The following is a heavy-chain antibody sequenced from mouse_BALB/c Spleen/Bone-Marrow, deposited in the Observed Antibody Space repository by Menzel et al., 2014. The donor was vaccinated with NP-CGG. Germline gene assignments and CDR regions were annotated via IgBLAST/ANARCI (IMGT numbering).Heavy chain of an antibody. D-gene: IGHD1-2*01. J-gene: IGHJ1*01. CDR2: IHPNSGNT. CDR1: GYTFTSSW. CDR3: AGSTTATYFDV. Sequence: QVQLKDSGSVLVRPGASVKLSCKASGYTFTSSWMHWAKQRPGQGLEWIGEIHPNSGNTNYNEKFKGKATLTVDTSPSTAYVDLSSLTSEDSAVYYCAGSTTATYFDVWGAGTTVTVSS. V-gene: IGHV1S130*01.